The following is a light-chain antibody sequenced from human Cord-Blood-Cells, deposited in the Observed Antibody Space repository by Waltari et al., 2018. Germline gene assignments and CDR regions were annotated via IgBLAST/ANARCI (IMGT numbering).Light chain of an antibody. Sequence: DIQMTQSPSSLPAFVTDRVTITCRSSQSISSYLNWYQQKPGKAPKLLIYAASSLQSGVPSRFSGSGSVTDFTLTISSLQPEDFATYYCQQSYSTPHTFGQGTKLEIK. CDR2: AAS. V-gene: IGKV1-39*01. J-gene: IGKJ2*01. CDR1: QSISSY. CDR3: QQSYSTPHT.